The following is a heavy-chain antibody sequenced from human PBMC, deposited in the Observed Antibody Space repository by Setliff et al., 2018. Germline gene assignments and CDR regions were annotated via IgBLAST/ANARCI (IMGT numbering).Heavy chain of an antibody. D-gene: IGHD3-10*01. CDR1: GYTFTTYA. J-gene: IGHJ6*03. Sequence: SVKVSCKASGYTFTTYAISWVRQAPGQGLEWMGWINTNTGNPSYAQGFTGRFVFSLDTSVSTAYLQISSLKAEDTALYYCARASRFGTIKYRGDYYMDVWGKGTTVTVSS. V-gene: IGHV7-4-1*02. CDR2: INTNTGNP. CDR3: ARASRFGTIKYRGDYYMDV.